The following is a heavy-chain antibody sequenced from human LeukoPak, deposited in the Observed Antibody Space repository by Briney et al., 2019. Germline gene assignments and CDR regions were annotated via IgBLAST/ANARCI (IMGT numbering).Heavy chain of an antibody. Sequence: ASVKVSCKASGYTFTGYYMHWVRQAPGQGLEWMGRINPNSGGTNYAQKFQGRVTMTRDTSISTAYMELSRLRSDDTAVYYCAGNADYDDSSGYNYWGQGTLVTVSS. CDR3: AGNADYDDSSGYNY. D-gene: IGHD3-22*01. V-gene: IGHV1-2*06. J-gene: IGHJ4*02. CDR1: GYTFTGYY. CDR2: INPNSGGT.